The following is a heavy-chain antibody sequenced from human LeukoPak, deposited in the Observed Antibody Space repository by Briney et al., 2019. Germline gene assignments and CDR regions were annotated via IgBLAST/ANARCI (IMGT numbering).Heavy chain of an antibody. CDR3: AREKAYYDFWSGFE. CDR2: INHSGST. Sequence: SETLCLTCAVYGGSFSGYYWSWIRQPPGKGLEWIGEINHSGSTNYNPSLKSRVTISVDTSKNQFSLKLSSVTAADTAVYYCAREKAYYDFWSGFEWGQGTLDPVSS. V-gene: IGHV4-34*01. CDR1: GGSFSGYY. D-gene: IGHD3-3*01. J-gene: IGHJ1*01.